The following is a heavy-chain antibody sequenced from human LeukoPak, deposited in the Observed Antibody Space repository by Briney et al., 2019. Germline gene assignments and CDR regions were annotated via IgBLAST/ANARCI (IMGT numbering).Heavy chain of an antibody. J-gene: IGHJ4*02. CDR1: GYTFTGYY. CDR3: ARGKAVAGFFDY. Sequence: GASVKVSCKASGYTFTGYYMHWVRQAPGQGLEWMGRINPNSGGTNYAQKFQGRVTMTRDTSINTAYMELSRLRSDDTAVYYCARGKAVAGFFDYWGQGTLVTVSS. V-gene: IGHV1-2*06. CDR2: INPNSGGT. D-gene: IGHD6-19*01.